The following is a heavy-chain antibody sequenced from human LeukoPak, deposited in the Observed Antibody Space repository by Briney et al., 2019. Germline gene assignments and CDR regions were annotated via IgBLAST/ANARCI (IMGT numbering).Heavy chain of an antibody. CDR3: TRGRWSATTASYYLDF. Sequence: ASVKVSCKASEYTFTEYAVNWVRQAPGQRLEWMGWINAGSGNTKYAQKFQGRLTITRDTSASTAYMELSSLTFEDTAVYYCTRGRWSATTASYYLDFWGQGTLVTVSS. CDR1: EYTFTEYA. V-gene: IGHV1-3*01. D-gene: IGHD2-15*01. CDR2: INAGSGNT. J-gene: IGHJ4*02.